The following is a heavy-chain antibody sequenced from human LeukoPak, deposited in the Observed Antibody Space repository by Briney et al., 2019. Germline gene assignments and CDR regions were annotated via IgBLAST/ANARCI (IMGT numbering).Heavy chain of an antibody. CDR1: GYSFTSYW. CDR2: IYPGDSDT. Sequence: GESLKISCKGSGYSFTSYWIGWVRQMPGKGLEWMGIIYPGDSDTRYSPSFQGQVTISADKSISTAYLQWSSLKASDTAMYYCAIVVVVAAPEYHFDYWGQGTLVTVSS. CDR3: AIVVVVAAPEYHFDY. D-gene: IGHD2-15*01. J-gene: IGHJ4*02. V-gene: IGHV5-51*01.